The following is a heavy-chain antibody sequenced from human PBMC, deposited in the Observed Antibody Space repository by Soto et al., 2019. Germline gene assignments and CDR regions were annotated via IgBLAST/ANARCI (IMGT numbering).Heavy chain of an antibody. D-gene: IGHD6-13*01. J-gene: IGHJ4*02. CDR3: AKDEDIAAAAYYFDY. Sequence: TGGSLRLSCAASGFTFSSYGMHWVRQTPGKGLEWVAVISYDGNDKHYADSVKGRFTISRDNSKNTLYMQMNSLRAEDTAVYYCAKDEDIAAAAYYFDYWGQGTLVTVSS. V-gene: IGHV3-30*18. CDR2: ISYDGNDK. CDR1: GFTFSSYG.